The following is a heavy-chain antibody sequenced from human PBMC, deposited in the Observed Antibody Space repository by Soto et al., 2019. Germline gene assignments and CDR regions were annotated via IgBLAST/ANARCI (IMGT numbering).Heavy chain of an antibody. CDR2: IYHSGST. Sequence: QLQLQESGSGLVKPSQTLSLTCAVSGGSISSGGYSWSWIRQPPGKGLEWIGYIYHSGSTYYNPSLKGRVTISVDRSKNQFSLKLSSVTAADTAVYYCARAGGLGAVAADYWGQGTLVTVSP. J-gene: IGHJ4*02. V-gene: IGHV4-30-2*01. CDR1: GGSISSGGYS. D-gene: IGHD6-19*01. CDR3: ARAGGLGAVAADY.